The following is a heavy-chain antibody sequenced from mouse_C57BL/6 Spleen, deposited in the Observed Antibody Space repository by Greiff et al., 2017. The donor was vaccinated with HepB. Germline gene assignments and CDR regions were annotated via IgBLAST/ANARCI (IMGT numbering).Heavy chain of an antibody. V-gene: IGHV5-6*01. Sequence: EVQLKESGGDLVKPGGSLKLSCAASGFTFSSYGMSWVRQTPDKRLEWVATISSGGSYTYYPDSVKGRFTISRDTAKNTLYLQMSSLKSEDTAMYYCARQNADYVWYFDVWGTGTTVTVSS. CDR1: GFTFSSYG. CDR2: ISSGGSYT. J-gene: IGHJ1*03. D-gene: IGHD2-4*01. CDR3: ARQNADYVWYFDV.